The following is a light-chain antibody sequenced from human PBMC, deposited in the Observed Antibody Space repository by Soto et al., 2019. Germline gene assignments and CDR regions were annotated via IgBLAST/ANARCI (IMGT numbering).Light chain of an antibody. V-gene: IGKV3-15*01. CDR1: QSVSSN. Sequence: EIVIAQSPGTLSLSPVERATLSCRASQSVSSNLAWYQQKPGQAPRLLIYGASTRATGIPARFSGSGSGTEFTLTISSLQSEDFAVYYCQQYNNWPSITFGQGTRLEIK. CDR2: GAS. J-gene: IGKJ5*01. CDR3: QQYNNWPSIT.